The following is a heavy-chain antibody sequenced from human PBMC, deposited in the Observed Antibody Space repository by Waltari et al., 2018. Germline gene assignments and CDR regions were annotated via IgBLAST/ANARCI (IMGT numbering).Heavy chain of an antibody. CDR1: GFSFGDCG. CDR3: AKDMSKMTTFDY. V-gene: IGHV3-30*18. D-gene: IGHD4-17*01. CDR2: ISHDGDYK. Sequence: QVDLVESGGRVVQPGGSLRLSCAASGFSFGDCGMHWVRQTPGIGLEWLGVISHDGDYKYYVDSVRGRFTLSRDNSKNTVYLEMNNLRTEDTAVYHCAKDMSKMTTFDYWGQGTLVTVSS. J-gene: IGHJ4*02.